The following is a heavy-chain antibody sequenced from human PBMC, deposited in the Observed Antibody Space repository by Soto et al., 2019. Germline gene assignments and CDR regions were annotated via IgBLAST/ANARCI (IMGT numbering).Heavy chain of an antibody. J-gene: IGHJ4*02. Sequence: SETLSLTCTVSGGSISSYYWSWIRQPPGKGLEWIGYIYYSGSTNYNPSLKSRVTISVDTSKNQFSLKLSSVTAADTAVYYCARDLPNNNDYGLGFDCWGQGTLVTVSS. CDR1: GGSISSYY. D-gene: IGHD4-17*01. CDR3: ARDLPNNNDYGLGFDC. CDR2: IYYSGST. V-gene: IGHV4-59*01.